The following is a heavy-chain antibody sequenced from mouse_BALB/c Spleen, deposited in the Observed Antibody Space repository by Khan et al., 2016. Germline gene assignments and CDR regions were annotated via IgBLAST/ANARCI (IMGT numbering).Heavy chain of an antibody. V-gene: IGHV3-5*02. D-gene: IGHD1-2*01. CDR2: INYSGTI. CDR3: AGDSYYGYWIAY. Sequence: VQLKESGPGLVKPSQTVSLTCTVTGISITTGNYSWSWLRQFPGNKLEWIGCINYSGTITYNPSLTSRTTITRDTSKDHFLLIMNSLTAYATATGYCAGDSYYGYWIAYWGQGTLVTVSA. CDR1: GISITTGNYS. J-gene: IGHJ3*01.